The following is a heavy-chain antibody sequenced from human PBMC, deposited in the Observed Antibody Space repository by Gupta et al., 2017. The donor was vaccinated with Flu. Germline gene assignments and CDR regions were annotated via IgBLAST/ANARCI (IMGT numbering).Heavy chain of an antibody. J-gene: IGHJ3*02. Sequence: EVQLVESGGGLLKPGGSFRLSCAAAGFTFHQGWLSCVRTAPGRGLEWVGRIKTKTDGGTTDIAAAVKGRFTISRDDLKKTVYLQMNSLKSEDTAVYYCATHASYYDYLSGSYPYDSFDIWGQGTMVTVSS. CDR3: ATHASYYDYLSGSYPYDSFDI. D-gene: IGHD3-3*01. CDR1: GFTFHQGW. V-gene: IGHV3-15*01. CDR2: IKTKTDGGTT.